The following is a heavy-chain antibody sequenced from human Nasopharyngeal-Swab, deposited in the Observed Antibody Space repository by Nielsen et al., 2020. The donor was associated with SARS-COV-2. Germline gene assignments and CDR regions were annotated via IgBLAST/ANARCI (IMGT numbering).Heavy chain of an antibody. V-gene: IGHV4-4*02. J-gene: IGHJ4*02. CDR3: ARLWVFRYYFDY. CDR1: GGSISNNNW. CDR2: IYHSGST. Sequence: SETLSLTCTVSGGSISNNNWWGWVRQSPGTGLEWIGEIYHSGSTNYNPSLKSRVTISVDTSKNQFSLKLSSVTAADTAVYYCARLWVFRYYFDYWGQGTLVTVSS. D-gene: IGHD2-21*01.